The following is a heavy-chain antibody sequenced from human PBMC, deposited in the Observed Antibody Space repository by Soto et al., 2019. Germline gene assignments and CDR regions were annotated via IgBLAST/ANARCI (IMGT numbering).Heavy chain of an antibody. V-gene: IGHV3-30*18. CDR2: ISYDSANK. Sequence: VQLLESGGGLIQPGGSLRLSCAASGFTFSYGIHWLRQAPGKGLEWVAYISYDSANKFYGASVKGRVTISRDNSKKTQFLQMNSLRAEDTAVYYCAKLVIGYCSGNTCDDYWGQGTLVAVSS. D-gene: IGHD2-15*01. CDR3: AKLVIGYCSGNTCDDY. J-gene: IGHJ4*02. CDR1: GFTFSYG.